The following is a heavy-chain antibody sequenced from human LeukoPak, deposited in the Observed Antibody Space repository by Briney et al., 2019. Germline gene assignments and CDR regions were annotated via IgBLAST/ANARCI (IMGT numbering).Heavy chain of an antibody. Sequence: GGSLRLSCAASGFTFSSYAMSWVRQAPGKGLEWVSAISGSGGSTYYADSVKGRFTISRDNSKNTLYLQMNSLRAEDTAVYCCAKGAMIVVVGGDYFDYWGQGTLVTVSS. V-gene: IGHV3-23*01. CDR1: GFTFSSYA. D-gene: IGHD3-22*01. J-gene: IGHJ4*02. CDR3: AKGAMIVVVGGDYFDY. CDR2: ISGSGGST.